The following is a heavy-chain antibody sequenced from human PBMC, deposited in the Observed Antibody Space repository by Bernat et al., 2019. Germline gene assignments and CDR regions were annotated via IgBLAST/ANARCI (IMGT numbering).Heavy chain of an antibody. Sequence: QVQLQQWGAGLLKPSETLSLTCAVYGGSFSGYYWSWIRQPPGKGLEWIGEINHSGSTNYNPSLKSRVTISVDTSKNQFSLKLSSVTAADTAVYYCASHDYRTVFDYWGRGTLVTVSS. CDR3: ASHDYRTVFDY. D-gene: IGHD4-11*01. V-gene: IGHV4-34*01. CDR1: GGSFSGYY. CDR2: INHSGST. J-gene: IGHJ4*02.